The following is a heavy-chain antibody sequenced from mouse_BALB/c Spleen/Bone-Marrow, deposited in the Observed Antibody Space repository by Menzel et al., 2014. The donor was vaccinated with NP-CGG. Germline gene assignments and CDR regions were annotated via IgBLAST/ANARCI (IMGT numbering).Heavy chain of an antibody. CDR1: GFTFSSYG. J-gene: IGHJ4*01. CDR3: TRQRGDYAMDY. V-gene: IGHV5-9-3*01. Sequence: EVMLVESGGGLVKPGGSLKLSCAASGFTFSSYGVPWVRQTPETRPEWVATISSGASYTYYPDSVKGRFTISRDNAKNTLYLQMSSLRSEDTAMYYCTRQRGDYAMDYWGQGTSVTVSS. D-gene: IGHD1-1*02. CDR2: ISSGASYT.